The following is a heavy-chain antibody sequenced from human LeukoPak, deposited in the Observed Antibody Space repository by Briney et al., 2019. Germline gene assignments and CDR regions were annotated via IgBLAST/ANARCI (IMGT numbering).Heavy chain of an antibody. CDR2: IYNSGHT. J-gene: IGHJ1*01. Sequence: SETLSLTCTVSGGSISNYYWSWIRQPPGKGLEWIGYIYNSGHTNYNPSLRSRVTISEDTSKNQLSLKLSSVTAADTAVYYCARAAVTTSRYFQHWGQGTLVTVSS. CDR3: ARAAVTTSRYFQH. V-gene: IGHV4-59*01. CDR1: GGSISNYY. D-gene: IGHD4-17*01.